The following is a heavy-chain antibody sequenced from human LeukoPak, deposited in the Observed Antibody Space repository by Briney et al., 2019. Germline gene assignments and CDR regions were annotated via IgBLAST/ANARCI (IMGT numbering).Heavy chain of an antibody. CDR2: ISAYNGNT. CDR3: ARGYSSGWYSNEYYFDY. D-gene: IGHD6-19*01. V-gene: IGHV1-18*01. Sequence: GASVKVSCKASGYTFTSYGISWVRQAPGQGLEWMGWISAYNGNTNYAQKLQGRVTMTTDTSTSTAYMELRSLRSDDTAVYYCARGYSSGWYSNEYYFDYWGQGTLVTVSS. CDR1: GYTFTSYG. J-gene: IGHJ4*02.